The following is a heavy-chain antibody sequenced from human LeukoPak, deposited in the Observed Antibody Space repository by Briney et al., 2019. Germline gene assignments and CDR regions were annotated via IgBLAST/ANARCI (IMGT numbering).Heavy chain of an antibody. V-gene: IGHV3-11*04. CDR2: ISSSGNTI. CDR1: GFTFSDYY. D-gene: IGHD3/OR15-3a*01. Sequence: GGSLRLSCAASGFTFSDYYMSWIRQAPGKGLEWVSYISSSGNTIYYADSVKGRFTISRDNAKNSLSLQMNSLRAEDTAVYYCARESWAKRDLNYWGQGTLVTVSS. J-gene: IGHJ4*01. CDR3: ARESWAKRDLNY.